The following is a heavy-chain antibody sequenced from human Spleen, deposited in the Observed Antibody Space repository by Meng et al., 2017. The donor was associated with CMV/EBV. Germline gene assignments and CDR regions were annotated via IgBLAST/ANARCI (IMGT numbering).Heavy chain of an antibody. J-gene: IGHJ5*02. Sequence: CKASGGSFSSYSFWWVRQAPGQGLEWMGRITPILGIAKYAQKFQGRVTITADKSTSTAYMELSSLRSEDTAVYYCAREVDSGRRFDPWGQGTLVTVSS. CDR2: ITPILGIA. CDR3: AREVDSGRRFDP. CDR1: GGSFSSYS. D-gene: IGHD2-15*01. V-gene: IGHV1-69*04.